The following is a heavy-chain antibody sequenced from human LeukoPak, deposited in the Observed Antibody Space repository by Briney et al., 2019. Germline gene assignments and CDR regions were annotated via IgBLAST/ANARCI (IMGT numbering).Heavy chain of an antibody. CDR1: GFTFSSYS. CDR2: ISSSSSYI. CDR3: ARVGIAAAGSDY. J-gene: IGHJ4*02. Sequence: GGSLRLSCAASGFTFSSYSMNWVRQAPGKGLEWVSSISSSSSYIYYADSVEGRFTISRDNAKNSLYLQMNSLRAEDTAVYYCARVGIAAAGSDYWGQGTLVTVSS. V-gene: IGHV3-21*01. D-gene: IGHD6-13*01.